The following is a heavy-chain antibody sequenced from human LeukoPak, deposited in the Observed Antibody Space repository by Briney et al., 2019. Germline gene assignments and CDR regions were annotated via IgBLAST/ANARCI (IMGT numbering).Heavy chain of an antibody. CDR2: ISYTGNT. V-gene: IGHV4-39*01. D-gene: IGHD2/OR15-2a*01. J-gene: IGHJ3*02. Sequence: SETLSLTCTISGSSISSTTYSWGWIRQSPGKGLEWIGNISYTGNTYYNPSLKSRVTLSVDTSKNQFSLKLNSVPAADTATYYCARQFNNGFDIWGRGTMVTVSS. CDR1: GSSISSTTYS. CDR3: ARQFNNGFDI.